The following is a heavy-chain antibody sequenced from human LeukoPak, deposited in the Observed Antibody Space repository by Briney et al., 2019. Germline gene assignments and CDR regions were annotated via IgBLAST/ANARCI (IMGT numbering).Heavy chain of an antibody. CDR1: GYTFTSYY. J-gene: IGHJ4*02. V-gene: IGHV1-46*01. Sequence: ASVKVSCKASGYTFTSYYMHWVRQAPGQGLEWIGIINPSGGSTSYAQKFQGRVTMTRDTSTSTVYMELSSLRSEDTAVYYCATGDFWSGYQYMPIDYWGQGTLVTVSS. D-gene: IGHD3-3*01. CDR2: INPSGGST. CDR3: ATGDFWSGYQYMPIDY.